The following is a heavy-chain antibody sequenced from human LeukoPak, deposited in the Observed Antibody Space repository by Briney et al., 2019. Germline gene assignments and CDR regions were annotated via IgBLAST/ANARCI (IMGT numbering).Heavy chain of an antibody. V-gene: IGHV3-15*01. Sequence: GGSLRLSCAASGFIFSNAWMSWVRQAPGKGLEWVGRIKSKTDGGTTDYAAPVKGRFTISRDNSKNTLYLQMNSLRAEDTAVYYCAKGYGWEASYYYYYMDVWGKGTTVTISS. CDR2: IKSKTDGGTT. CDR1: GFIFSNAW. J-gene: IGHJ6*03. CDR3: AKGYGWEASYYYYYMDV. D-gene: IGHD1-26*01.